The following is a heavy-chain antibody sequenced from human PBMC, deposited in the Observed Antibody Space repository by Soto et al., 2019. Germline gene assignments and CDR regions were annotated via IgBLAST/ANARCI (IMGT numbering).Heavy chain of an antibody. CDR3: ARPRFYDQRKYDFDY. CDR2: ISNDGSNR. Sequence: QVLLVESGGGVVQPGRSLRLSCAASGFTFKTYGMHWVRQAPGKGLEWVAFISNDGSNRKYADSVKGRYTISRDNSKNTLFLQKNSQRPEHTAVYYCARPRFYDQRKYDFDYWGQGTLVTVSS. CDR1: GFTFKTYG. D-gene: IGHD3-22*01. J-gene: IGHJ4*02. V-gene: IGHV3-30*03.